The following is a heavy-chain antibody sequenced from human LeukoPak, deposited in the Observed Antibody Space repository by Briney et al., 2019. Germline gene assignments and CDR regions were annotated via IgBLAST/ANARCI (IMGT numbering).Heavy chain of an antibody. V-gene: IGHV1-46*01. CDR3: ARDRIIPSALGLDP. J-gene: IGHJ5*02. Sequence: ASVKISCKASGYNFTGYYIHWVRRAPGQGLEWMGLTNPSSGSTGYAQKFQGRVTMTRAMSTSTVYMDLSSLRSDDTAEYYCARDRIIPSALGLDPWGQGTLVTVSS. CDR2: TNPSSGST. CDR1: GYNFTGYY. D-gene: IGHD2-2*01.